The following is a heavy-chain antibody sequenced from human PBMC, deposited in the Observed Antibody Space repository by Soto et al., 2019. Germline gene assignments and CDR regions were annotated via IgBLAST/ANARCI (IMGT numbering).Heavy chain of an antibody. CDR3: GSENWCYVD. D-gene: IGHD2-15*01. J-gene: IGHJ4*02. CDR2: LNPNDGDT. V-gene: IGHV1-2*02. Sequence: QAQLVQSGAEAKRPGTSVKVSCKVSGYTFTNYFHWIRQAPGQGLEWMGWLNPNDGDTEYARKFPGRLILPRDWSIATAYMGLRSLAADGTPVNYCGSENWCYVDWGQGTLATVSS. CDR1: GYTFTNY.